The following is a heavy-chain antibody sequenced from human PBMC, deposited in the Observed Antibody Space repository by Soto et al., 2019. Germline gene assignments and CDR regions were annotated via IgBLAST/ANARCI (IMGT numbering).Heavy chain of an antibody. D-gene: IGHD2-15*01. Sequence: QVQLQESGPGLVKPSETLSLTCAVSGGSISGYYWSWIRQPPGKGLEWIGYTYDRGSTNFNPSLKSRVTISVDTSKNQFSLNLSSVTAADTAVYYCARDRRYCNGGSCSADDAFDIWGQGTMVAVSS. J-gene: IGHJ3*02. CDR2: TYDRGST. CDR3: ARDRRYCNGGSCSADDAFDI. CDR1: GGSISGYY. V-gene: IGHV4-59*01.